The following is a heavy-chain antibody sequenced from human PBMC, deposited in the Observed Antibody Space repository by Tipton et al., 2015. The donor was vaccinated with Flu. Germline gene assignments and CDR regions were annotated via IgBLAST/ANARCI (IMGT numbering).Heavy chain of an antibody. CDR1: GFTFSKYG. D-gene: IGHD7-27*01. J-gene: IGHJ2*01. Sequence: SGFTFSKYGMHWVRQGTGKGLEWVAGIWYDGSKKYYADSVKGRFTISRENPKNMAYLQMNSLRAEDTAVYFCATPTGDYDLWGRGTPVIVSS. V-gene: IGHV3-33*01. CDR3: ATPTGDYDL. CDR2: IWYDGSKK.